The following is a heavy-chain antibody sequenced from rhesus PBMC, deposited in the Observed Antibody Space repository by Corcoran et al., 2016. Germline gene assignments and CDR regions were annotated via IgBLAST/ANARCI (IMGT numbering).Heavy chain of an antibody. CDR2: IYGSSGRT. J-gene: IGHJ6*01. V-gene: IGHV4-147*01. Sequence: QVQLQESGPGLVKPSETLSLTCAVSGGSISSHYWSWIRQPPGQGLEWIGRIYGSSGRTSHNPSLASRVTISHDTSTNQFSLKLSSVSGADTAVYYCAREPYSSWSYGLDSWGQGVVVTVSS. D-gene: IGHD6-13*01. CDR1: GGSISSHY. CDR3: AREPYSSWSYGLDS.